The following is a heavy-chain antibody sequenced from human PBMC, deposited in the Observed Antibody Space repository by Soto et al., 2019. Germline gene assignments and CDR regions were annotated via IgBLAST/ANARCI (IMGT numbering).Heavy chain of an antibody. CDR3: ARDHYGDYADY. V-gene: IGHV4-34*01. D-gene: IGHD4-17*01. CDR2: INHSGST. Sequence: PSETLSLTCAVYGGSFSGYYWSWIRQPPGKGLEWIGEINHSGSTNYNPSLKSRVTISVDTSKNQFSLKLSSVTAADTAVYYCARDHYGDYADYWGQGTLVTVSS. J-gene: IGHJ4*02. CDR1: GGSFSGYY.